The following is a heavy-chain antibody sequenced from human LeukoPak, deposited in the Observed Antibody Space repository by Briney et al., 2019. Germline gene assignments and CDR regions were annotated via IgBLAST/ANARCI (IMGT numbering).Heavy chain of an antibody. Sequence: PGGSLRLSCAASGFTFSSYTMNWVRQAPGKGLEWVSSISSSSSYIYYADSVKGRFTISRDNAKNSLYLQMNSLRAEDTAVYYCARDRMEGYYDSSVPDYWGQGTLVTVSS. D-gene: IGHD3-22*01. CDR2: ISSSSSYI. V-gene: IGHV3-21*01. J-gene: IGHJ4*02. CDR1: GFTFSSYT. CDR3: ARDRMEGYYDSSVPDY.